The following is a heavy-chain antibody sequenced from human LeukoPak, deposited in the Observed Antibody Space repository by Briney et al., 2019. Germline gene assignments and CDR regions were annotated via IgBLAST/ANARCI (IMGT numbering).Heavy chain of an antibody. D-gene: IGHD3-10*01. J-gene: IGHJ4*02. CDR2: ISSSGSTI. Sequence: GGSLRLSCAASGFTFSSYEMNWVRQAPGKGLEWVSYISSSGSTIYYADSAKGRFTISRDNAKNSLYLQMNSLRAEDTAVYYCAKGPHTYYYGSGSYYLDYWGQGTLVTVSS. V-gene: IGHV3-48*03. CDR3: AKGPHTYYYGSGSYYLDY. CDR1: GFTFSSYE.